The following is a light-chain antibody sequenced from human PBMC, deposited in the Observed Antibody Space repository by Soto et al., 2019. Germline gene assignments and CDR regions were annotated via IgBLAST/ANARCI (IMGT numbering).Light chain of an antibody. J-gene: IGKJ5*01. CDR3: QHYGNSPPYT. CDR2: DAS. V-gene: IGKV3-20*01. CDR1: QSVSSSY. Sequence: EIVFTQSPCTLSLSPGARATLSCRASQSVSSSYLAWYQQKPGQAPRLLIYDASNRATGIPDRFSGSGSGTDFTLTISRLEPEDFAVYYCQHYGNSPPYTFGQGTRLEI.